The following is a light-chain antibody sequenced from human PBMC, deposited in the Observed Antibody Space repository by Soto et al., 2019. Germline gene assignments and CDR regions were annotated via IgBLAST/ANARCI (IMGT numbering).Light chain of an antibody. Sequence: QSVLTQPPSVSGAPGQRVTISCTESSSNIGAGYDVHWYQQLPGTAPKLLIYGNSNRPSGVPDRFSGSKSGTSASLAITGVQAEEEADYYCRSYDGSRSAGVFGGGTQLTVL. CDR3: RSYDGSRSAGV. CDR1: SSNIGAGYD. V-gene: IGLV1-40*01. J-gene: IGLJ3*02. CDR2: GNS.